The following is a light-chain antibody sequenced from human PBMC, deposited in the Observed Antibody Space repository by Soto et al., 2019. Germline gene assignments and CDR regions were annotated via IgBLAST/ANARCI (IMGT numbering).Light chain of an antibody. Sequence: QSALTQPASVSGSPGQWITISCTGTSSDVGGYNYVSWYQQHPGKAPKLMIYDVSNRPSGVSNRFSGSKSGNTASLTISGLQAEDEADYYCSSYTSSSTRVFGGGTKVTFL. CDR1: SSDVGGYNY. V-gene: IGLV2-14*01. J-gene: IGLJ2*01. CDR2: DVS. CDR3: SSYTSSSTRV.